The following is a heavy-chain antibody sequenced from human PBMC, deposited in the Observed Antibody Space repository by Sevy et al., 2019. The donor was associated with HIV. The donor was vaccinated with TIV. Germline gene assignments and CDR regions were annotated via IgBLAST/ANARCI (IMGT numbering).Heavy chain of an antibody. CDR1: GFTFSSFS. CDR3: GRARGDIVVFDF. D-gene: IGHD3-16*02. V-gene: IGHV3-21*01. Sequence: GGSLRLSCVASGFTFSSFSMNWVRLTPGKGLEWVSSIRSTGFSTKYADSVKGRFTISRDTAKISLFLQMNSLTFDDTGIYYCGRARGDIVVFDFWGQGTKVTVSS. J-gene: IGHJ3*01. CDR2: IRSTGFST.